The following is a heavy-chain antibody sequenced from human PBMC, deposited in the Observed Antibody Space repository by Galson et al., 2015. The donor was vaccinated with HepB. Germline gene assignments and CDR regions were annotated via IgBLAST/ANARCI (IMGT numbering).Heavy chain of an antibody. J-gene: IGHJ3*02. CDR2: IIPILGIA. V-gene: IGHV1-69*02. Sequence: SVKVSCKASGGTFSSYTISWVRQAPGQGLEWMGRIIPILGIANYAQKFQGRVTITADKSTSTAYMELSSLRSEDTAVYYCARGGYYGSGSYKGYAFDIWGQGTMVTVSS. CDR3: ARGGYYGSGSYKGYAFDI. CDR1: GGTFSSYT. D-gene: IGHD3-10*01.